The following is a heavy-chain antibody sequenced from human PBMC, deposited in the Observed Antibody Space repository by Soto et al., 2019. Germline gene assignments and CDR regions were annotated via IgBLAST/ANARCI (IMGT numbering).Heavy chain of an antibody. CDR1: GYTFTSYG. J-gene: IGHJ6*02. CDR3: ARDDYYGSGSYPSYYYYGMDV. D-gene: IGHD3-10*01. V-gene: IGHV1-18*01. CDR2: ISAYNGNT. Sequence: QVQLVQSGAEVKKPGASVKVSCKASGYTFTSYGISWVRQAPGQGLEWMGWISAYNGNTNYAQKLQGRVTMTTDTSTSTAYMELRSLRSDDTAVYYCARDDYYGSGSYPSYYYYGMDVWGQGTTVTVSS.